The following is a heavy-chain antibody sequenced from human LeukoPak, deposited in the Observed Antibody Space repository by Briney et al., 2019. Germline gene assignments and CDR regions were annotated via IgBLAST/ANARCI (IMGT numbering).Heavy chain of an antibody. CDR1: GGTFSSYA. D-gene: IGHD3-22*01. J-gene: IGHJ2*01. CDR2: IIPIFGTA. V-gene: IGHV1-69*05. CDR3: AGGYYDSSGYSPHHYWYFDL. Sequence: RASVKVSCKASGGTFSSYAISWVRQAPGQGLEWMGGIIPIFGTANYAQKFQGRVTITTDESTSTAYMELSSLRSEDTAVYYCAGGYYDSSGYSPHHYWYFDLWGRGTLVTVSS.